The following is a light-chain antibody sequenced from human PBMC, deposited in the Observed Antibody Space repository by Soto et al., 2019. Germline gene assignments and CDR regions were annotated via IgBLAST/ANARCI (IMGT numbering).Light chain of an antibody. CDR1: SSDVGGYKS. CDR2: EVS. V-gene: IGLV2-14*01. Sequence: QSALTQPASVSGSPGQSITLSCTGTSSDVGGYKSVSWYQQHPGKAPKLLIYEVSNRPSGVSNRFSGSKSGNTASLIISGLQAEDEADYYCSSFRSGTTVYVFGTGTKVTVL. J-gene: IGLJ1*01. CDR3: SSFRSGTTVYV.